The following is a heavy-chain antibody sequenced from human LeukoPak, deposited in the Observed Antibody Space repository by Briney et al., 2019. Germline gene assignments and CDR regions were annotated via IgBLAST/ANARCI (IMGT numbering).Heavy chain of an antibody. Sequence: ASVKVSCKASGYTFTDYYMHWVRQAPGQGLEWMGWINPDSGGTNYAQNFQGRVTMTRDTSISTAYMELSRLRSDDTAVYYCARPFIETPSLGALDYWGQGTLVAVSS. CDR1: GYTFTDYY. D-gene: IGHD4-23*01. CDR3: ARPFIETPSLGALDY. J-gene: IGHJ4*02. CDR2: INPDSGGT. V-gene: IGHV1-2*02.